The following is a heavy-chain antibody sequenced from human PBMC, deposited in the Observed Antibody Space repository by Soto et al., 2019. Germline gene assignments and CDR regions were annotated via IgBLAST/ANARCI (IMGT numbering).Heavy chain of an antibody. Sequence: SETLSLTCTVSGCSISGYYWSWLRQPPGKGLEWIGYIYNIGSTNYNPSLRSRVTMSKDTSQEQFSLKVSSVAATDTAVYYCARHVNLPLAGTGLDSWGRGTLVTVSS. D-gene: IGHD6-19*01. CDR2: IYNIGST. V-gene: IGHV4-59*08. CDR1: GCSISGYY. J-gene: IGHJ4*02. CDR3: ARHVNLPLAGTGLDS.